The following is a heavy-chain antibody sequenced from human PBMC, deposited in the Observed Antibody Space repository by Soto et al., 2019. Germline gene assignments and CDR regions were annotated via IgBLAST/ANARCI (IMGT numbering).Heavy chain of an antibody. CDR3: AHSPPYHINWDPDY. J-gene: IGHJ4*02. D-gene: IGHD1-1*01. Sequence: HITLKESGPTLVKPTQTLTLTCSFSGFSFSTPGVGVGWIRQPPGKPPEWLALIYWDDDKRYSPSLRSRLTITKDTSRNQVVLIVTNMDPLDTGTYYCAHSPPYHINWDPDYWGQGTLVTVSS. CDR1: GFSFSTPGVG. CDR2: IYWDDDK. V-gene: IGHV2-5*02.